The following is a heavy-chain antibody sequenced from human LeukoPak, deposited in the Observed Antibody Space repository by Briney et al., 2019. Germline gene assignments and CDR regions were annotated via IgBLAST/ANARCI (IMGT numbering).Heavy chain of an antibody. CDR3: ARVDSNNYGSYYFDY. J-gene: IGHJ4*02. V-gene: IGHV4-39*07. D-gene: IGHD3-10*01. CDR2: ISYSGST. Sequence: PSETLSLTCTVSGGSISSTNFQWGWIRQPPGKGLECIGSISYSGSTYYNPSLKSRVTISVDTSKNQFSLKLNSVTAADTAVYYCARVDSNNYGSYYFDYWGQGTLVTVSS. CDR1: GGSISSTNFQ.